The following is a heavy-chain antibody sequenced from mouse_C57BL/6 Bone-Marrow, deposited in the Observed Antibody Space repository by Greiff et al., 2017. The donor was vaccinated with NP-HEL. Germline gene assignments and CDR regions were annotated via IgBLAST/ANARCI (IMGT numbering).Heavy chain of an antibody. V-gene: IGHV7-3*01. D-gene: IGHD2-3*01. CDR1: GFTFTDYY. CDR3: ARSPDGYSLVRWYFDV. CDR2: IRNKANGYTT. Sequence: EVMLVESGGGLVQPGGSLSLSCAASGFTFTDYYMSWVRQPPGKALEWLGFIRNKANGYTTEYSASVKGRFTISRDNSQSILYLQMNALRAEDSATYYCARSPDGYSLVRWYFDVWGTGTTVTVSS. J-gene: IGHJ1*03.